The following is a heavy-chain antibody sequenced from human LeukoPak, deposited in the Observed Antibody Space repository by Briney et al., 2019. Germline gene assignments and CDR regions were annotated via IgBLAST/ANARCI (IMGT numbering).Heavy chain of an antibody. CDR1: GYTFTSYG. V-gene: IGHV1-18*01. CDR3: GRYYDSSGYYQFDY. D-gene: IGHD3-22*01. Sequence: SVKVSCKASGYTFTSYGISWVRQAPGQGLEWMGWISAYNGNTNYAQKLQGRVTMTTDTSTSTAYMELRSLRSDDTAVYYCGRYYDSSGYYQFDYWGQGTLVTISS. CDR2: ISAYNGNT. J-gene: IGHJ4*02.